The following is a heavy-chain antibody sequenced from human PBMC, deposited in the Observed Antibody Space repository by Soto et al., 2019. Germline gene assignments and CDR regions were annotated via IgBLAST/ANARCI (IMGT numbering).Heavy chain of an antibody. D-gene: IGHD1-26*01. CDR3: ARRSGSHPPL. Sequence: QLQLQESGPGLVKPSETLSLTCTVSGGSISSSYYWVWIRQPPGKGLDYIGNIHFDGTTSYNPSLKSRVTISIDTSKNQFSLKLTSVTAADTAVYCCARRSGSHPPLWGQGSLVTVSS. CDR2: IHFDGTT. J-gene: IGHJ4*02. V-gene: IGHV4-39*01. CDR1: GGSISSSYY.